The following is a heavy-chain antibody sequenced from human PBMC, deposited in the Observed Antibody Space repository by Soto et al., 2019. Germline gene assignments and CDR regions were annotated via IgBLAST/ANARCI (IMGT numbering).Heavy chain of an antibody. CDR2: ISYDGSNK. CDR3: AKDSSRRWYSAGY. Sequence: EGSLRLSCAASGFTFSSYGMHWVRQAPGKGLEWVAVISYDGSNKYYADSVKGRFTISRDNSKNTLYLQMNSLRAEDTAVYYCAKDSSRRWYSAGYWGQGTL. CDR1: GFTFSSYG. J-gene: IGHJ4*02. V-gene: IGHV3-30*18. D-gene: IGHD6-13*01.